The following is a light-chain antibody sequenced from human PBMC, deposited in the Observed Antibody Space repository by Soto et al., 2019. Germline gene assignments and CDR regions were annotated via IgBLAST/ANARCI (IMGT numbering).Light chain of an antibody. Sequence: IPMTPSAASLSASTGDTVTITCRASQSISSHLNWYQQKPGKAPNLLMYTASNLQSGVPSRFSGSGSGTDFTLTISSLQPEDFATYYCQQSYSTPISFGQGTRLEIK. V-gene: IGKV1-39*01. J-gene: IGKJ5*01. CDR2: TAS. CDR3: QQSYSTPIS. CDR1: QSISSH.